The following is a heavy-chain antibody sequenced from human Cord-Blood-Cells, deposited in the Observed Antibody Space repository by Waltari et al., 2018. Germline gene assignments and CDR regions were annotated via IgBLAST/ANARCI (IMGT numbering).Heavy chain of an antibody. CDR3: ARDLGEYSSSFDAFDI. J-gene: IGHJ3*02. D-gene: IGHD6-6*01. CDR1: GVTSRSYA. V-gene: IGHV1-69*01. Sequence: QVQLVKSGAGVRKPGSSVRVSCKASGVTSRSYAICWLRPGPGQGLEWMGGIIPIFGTANYAQKFQGRVTITADESTSTAYMELSSLRSEDTAVYYCARDLGEYSSSFDAFDIWGQGTMVTVSS. CDR2: IIPIFGTA.